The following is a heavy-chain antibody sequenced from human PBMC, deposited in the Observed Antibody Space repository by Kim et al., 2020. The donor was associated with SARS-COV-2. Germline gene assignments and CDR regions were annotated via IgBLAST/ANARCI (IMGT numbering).Heavy chain of an antibody. CDR2: INHSGST. V-gene: IGHV4-34*01. D-gene: IGHD3-3*01. CDR3: ARGPYYDFWSGYPGTRTNFDY. Sequence: SETLSLTCAVYGGSFSGYYWSWIRQPPGKGLEWIGEINHSGSTNYNPSLKSRVTISVDTSKNQFSLKLSSVTAADTAVYYCARGPYYDFWSGYPGTRTNFDYWGQGTPVTVSS. J-gene: IGHJ4*02. CDR1: GGSFSGYY.